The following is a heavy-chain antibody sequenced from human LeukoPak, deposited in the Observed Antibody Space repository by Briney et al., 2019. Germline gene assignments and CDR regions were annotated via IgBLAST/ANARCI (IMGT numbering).Heavy chain of an antibody. CDR2: IYYSGST. Sequence: PSETLSLTCTVSGGSISSYYWSWIRQPPGKGLEWIGYIYYSGSTNYNPSLKSRVTISVDTSKNQFSLKLSSVTAADTAVYYCAREQLSPKGGTEWLDPWGQGTLVTVSS. CDR1: GGSISSYY. V-gene: IGHV4-59*01. J-gene: IGHJ5*02. CDR3: AREQLSPKGGTEWLDP. D-gene: IGHD2-15*01.